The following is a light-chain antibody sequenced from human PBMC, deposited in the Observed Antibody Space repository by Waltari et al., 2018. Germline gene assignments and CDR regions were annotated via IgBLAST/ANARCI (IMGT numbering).Light chain of an antibody. V-gene: IGKV3-15*01. CDR3: QQYNNWPPGT. Sequence: EIVLTQSPATLSVSPGERATLSCRASQSISSSLAWYQQKPGQAPSLLIYVASTRATGVPGRFSGSGSGTEFTLTITSLHSEDFAVYYCQQYNNWPPGTFGQGTKVEIK. CDR2: VAS. CDR1: QSISSS. J-gene: IGKJ1*01.